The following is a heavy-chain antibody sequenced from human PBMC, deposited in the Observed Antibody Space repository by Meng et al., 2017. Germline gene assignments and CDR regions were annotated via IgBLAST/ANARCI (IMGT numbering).Heavy chain of an antibody. Sequence: VHVVESGGGLVQPGVSLRLSCAASGFTFNNYWMHWVRQVPGKGLVWVSRISGDGSITNYADSVKGRFTISRDNAKNTLYLQMNSLRPEDTAVYYCLDEAPRSNYWGQGSLVTVSS. V-gene: IGHV3-74*01. CDR2: ISGDGSIT. CDR1: GFTFNNYW. J-gene: IGHJ4*02. CDR3: LDEAPRSNY. D-gene: IGHD2-2*01.